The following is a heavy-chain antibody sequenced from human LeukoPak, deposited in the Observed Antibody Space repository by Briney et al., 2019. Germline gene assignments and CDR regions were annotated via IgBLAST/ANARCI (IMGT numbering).Heavy chain of an antibody. V-gene: IGHV3-30*04. J-gene: IGHJ3*02. CDR1: GFTLSIYA. Sequence: GGSLRLSCAASGFTLSIYAMHCGRQAPGKGLEWVAVISYDGSNKYYADSVKGRFTISRDNSKNTLYMQMNSLRAEDTAVSYCARWIQLWLRENDAFDIWGQGTMVTVSS. CDR3: ARWIQLWLRENDAFDI. CDR2: ISYDGSNK. D-gene: IGHD5-18*01.